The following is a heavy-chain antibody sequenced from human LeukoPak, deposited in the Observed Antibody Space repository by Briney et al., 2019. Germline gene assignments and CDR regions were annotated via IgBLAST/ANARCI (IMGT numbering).Heavy chain of an antibody. CDR3: ASSGRGLTWLPFDY. Sequence: GGSLRLSCAASGFTFSSYWMSWVRQAPGKGLEWVANIKQDGSEKYYVDSVKGRFTISRDNAKNSLYLQMNSLRAEDTAVYYCASSGRGLTWLPFDYWGQGTLVTVSS. D-gene: IGHD3-22*01. V-gene: IGHV3-7*01. CDR2: IKQDGSEK. J-gene: IGHJ4*02. CDR1: GFTFSSYW.